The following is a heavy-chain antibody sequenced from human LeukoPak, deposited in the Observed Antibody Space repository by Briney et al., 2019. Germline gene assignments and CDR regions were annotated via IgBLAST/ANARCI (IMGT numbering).Heavy chain of an antibody. D-gene: IGHD6-13*01. J-gene: IGHJ5*02. CDR3: AKDCGAAADCS. CDR2: VSGSGAGT. CDR1: GFTFSSYA. V-gene: IGHV3-23*01. Sequence: GGSLRLSCAASGFTFSSYAMTWVRQAPGKGLEWVSLVSGSGAGTYYADSVKGRFTISRDNSSNTLYLQINSLRAEDTAVYYCAKDCGAAADCSWGQGTLVTVSS.